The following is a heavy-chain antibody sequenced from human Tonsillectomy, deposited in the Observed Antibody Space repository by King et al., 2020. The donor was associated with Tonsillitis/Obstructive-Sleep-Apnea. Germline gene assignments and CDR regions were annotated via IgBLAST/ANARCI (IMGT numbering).Heavy chain of an antibody. J-gene: IGHJ3*02. CDR1: GLTFSSYG. D-gene: IGHD2-15*01. Sequence: VQLVESGGGVVQPGRSLRLSCAASGLTFSSYGRHWVRQAPGKGREWVAGIWYGGCNKYYADSVKGRFTISRDISKNTLYLKMHSLRAEDTAVYYCARDVNGGTNAFDNWGQGTMVTVSS. CDR3: ARDVNGGTNAFDN. V-gene: IGHV3-33*01. CDR2: IWYGGCNK.